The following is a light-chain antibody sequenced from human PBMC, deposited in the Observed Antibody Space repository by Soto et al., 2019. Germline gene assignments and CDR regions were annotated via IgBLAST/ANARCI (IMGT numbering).Light chain of an antibody. CDR3: QVWDSSSDHTF. CDR1: NIGSKS. J-gene: IGLJ1*01. V-gene: IGLV3-21*02. CDR2: DDS. Sequence: SYELTQPPSVSVAPGQTARITCGGNNIGSKSVHWYQQKPGQAPVLVVYDDSDRPSGIPGRFSGSNSGNTATLTISRVEAGDEADYYCQVWDSSSDHTFFGTGTKLTVL.